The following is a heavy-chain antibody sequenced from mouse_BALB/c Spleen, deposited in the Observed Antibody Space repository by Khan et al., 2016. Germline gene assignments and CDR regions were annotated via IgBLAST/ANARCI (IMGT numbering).Heavy chain of an antibody. J-gene: IGHJ3*01. D-gene: IGHD1-2*01. CDR2: ISHSGDS. V-gene: IGHV3-8*02. Sequence: EVQLQESGPSLATPSQTLSLTCSVTGDSITSGHWNWIRKFPGNKFDFMGYISHSGDSYYNPSLKSRITIPRDTSTNQYYLQLNSVTTEDTATYYSATWEYYGSAFAYWGQGTLVTVSA. CDR1: GDSITSGH. CDR3: ATWEYYGSAFAY.